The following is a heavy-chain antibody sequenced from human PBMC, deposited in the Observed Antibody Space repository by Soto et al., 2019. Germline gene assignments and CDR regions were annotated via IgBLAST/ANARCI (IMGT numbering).Heavy chain of an antibody. V-gene: IGHV1-18*04. CDR1: GYTFTSYV. Sequence: ASVKVSCKASGYTFTSYVISWVRQAPGQGLEWMRWISAYNGNTNYAQKLQGRVTMTTDTSTSTAYMELRSLRSDDTAVYYCARKPTGTTGYYYYYGMDVWGQGTTVTVSS. J-gene: IGHJ6*02. CDR2: ISAYNGNT. CDR3: ARKPTGTTGYYYYYGMDV. D-gene: IGHD1-1*01.